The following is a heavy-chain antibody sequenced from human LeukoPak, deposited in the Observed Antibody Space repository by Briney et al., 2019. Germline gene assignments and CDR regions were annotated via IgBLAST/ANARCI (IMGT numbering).Heavy chain of an antibody. CDR2: FYHSGIT. J-gene: IGHJ4*02. Sequence: SEXLSLTCAVSGYSISSGYYWGWIRQPPGKGLEWIGSFYHSGITYYTPSLKRPLTISVDTSTNQFSLKLSSVTAADTAVYYCARHGFIVIVPAAIDYFDYWGQGTLVTVSS. CDR1: GYSISSGYY. V-gene: IGHV4-38-2*01. CDR3: ARHGFIVIVPAAIDYFDY. D-gene: IGHD2-2*02.